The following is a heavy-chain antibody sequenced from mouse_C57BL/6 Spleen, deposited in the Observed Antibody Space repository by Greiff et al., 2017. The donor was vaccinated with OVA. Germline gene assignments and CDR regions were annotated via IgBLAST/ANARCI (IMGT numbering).Heavy chain of an antibody. CDR1: GYTFTSYW. CDR2: IDPSDSYT. J-gene: IGHJ3*01. CDR3: ARRANWDGFAY. V-gene: IGHV1-50*01. Sequence: VQLQQSGAELVKPGASVKLSCKASGYTFTSYWMQWVKQRPGQGLEWIGEIDPSDSYTNYNQKFKGKATLTVDTSSSTAYMQLSSLTSEDSAVYYCARRANWDGFAYWGQGTLVTVSA. D-gene: IGHD4-1*01.